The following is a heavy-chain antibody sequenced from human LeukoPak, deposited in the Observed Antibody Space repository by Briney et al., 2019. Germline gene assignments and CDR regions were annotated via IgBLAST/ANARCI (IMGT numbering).Heavy chain of an antibody. J-gene: IGHJ4*02. CDR1: GGSIRNYY. D-gene: IGHD3-3*01. CDR3: ARLSLKVLEWSPTKGKETHYFDY. V-gene: IGHV4-59*12. Sequence: SEILSLTCTVSGGSIRNYYWSWIRQPPGKGLEWIGYIYYSGSTNYNPSLKSRVTISVDTSKNQFSLKLSSVTAADTAVYYCARLSLKVLEWSPTKGKETHYFDYWGQGTLVTVSS. CDR2: IYYSGST.